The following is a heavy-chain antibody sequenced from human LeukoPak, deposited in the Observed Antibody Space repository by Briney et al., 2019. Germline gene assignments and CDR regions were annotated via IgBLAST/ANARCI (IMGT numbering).Heavy chain of an antibody. CDR3: AGVFSGRRPFEL. CDR1: GGSINDYY. Sequence: SETLSLTCTVSGGSINDYYWNWLRQPPGKGLEWIGFIYYRGTTNNNPSLKSRVTASIDTSKKQFSLNLSSVTAADTAIYYCAGVFSGRRPFELWGQGILVTVSS. J-gene: IGHJ4*02. V-gene: IGHV4-59*03. CDR2: IYYRGTT. D-gene: IGHD3-10*01.